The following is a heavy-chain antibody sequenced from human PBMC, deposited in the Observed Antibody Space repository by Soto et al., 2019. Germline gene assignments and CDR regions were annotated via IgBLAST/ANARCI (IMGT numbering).Heavy chain of an antibody. J-gene: IGHJ6*02. CDR2: IYYSGST. CDR1: GGSISSGGYH. D-gene: IGHD3-9*01. CDR3: ARQGQSVVDLTYYYYGLDV. Sequence: QVQLQESGPGLVKPSQTLSLTCTVSGGSISSGGYHWSWIRQHPGMGLEWIGYIYYSGSTYYNPSLKSRVTISVDTSKNQFSLKLNSVTAADTAVYYCARQGQSVVDLTYYYYGLDVWGQGTTVTVSS. V-gene: IGHV4-31*03.